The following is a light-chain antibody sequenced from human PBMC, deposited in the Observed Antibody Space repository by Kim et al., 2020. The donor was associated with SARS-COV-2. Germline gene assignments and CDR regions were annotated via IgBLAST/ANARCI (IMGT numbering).Light chain of an antibody. V-gene: IGLV1-44*01. CDR2: SNN. CDR3: AAWDGSLIAWV. Sequence: QSVLTQPPSASGTPGQRVTISCSGSSSNIGRNTVNWYQQLPGTAPKLLIYSNNQRPSGVPDRFSGSKSGTSASLAINGLQSEDEADYYCAAWDGSLIAWVFGGGTKLTVL. CDR1: SSNIGRNT. J-gene: IGLJ3*02.